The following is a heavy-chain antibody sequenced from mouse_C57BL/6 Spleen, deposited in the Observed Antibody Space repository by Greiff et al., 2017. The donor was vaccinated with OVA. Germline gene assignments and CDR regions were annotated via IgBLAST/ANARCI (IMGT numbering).Heavy chain of an antibody. CDR1: GYAFSSSW. D-gene: IGHD4-1*01. CDR3: AEGAGTSAWFAY. J-gene: IGHJ3*01. CDR2: IYPGDGDT. V-gene: IGHV1-82*01. Sequence: VKLVESGPELVKPGASVKISCKASGYAFSSSWMNWVKQRPGKGLEWIGRIYPGDGDTNYNGKFKGKATLTADKSSSTAYMQLSSLTSEDSAVYFCAEGAGTSAWFAYWGQGTLVTVSA.